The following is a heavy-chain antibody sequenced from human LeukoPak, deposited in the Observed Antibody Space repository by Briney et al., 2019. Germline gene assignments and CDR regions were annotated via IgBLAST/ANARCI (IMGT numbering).Heavy chain of an antibody. V-gene: IGHV4-34*01. CDR2: INHSGST. J-gene: IGHJ4*02. Sequence: PSETLYLTCAVYGGSFSGYYWSWIRQPPGKGLEWIGEINHSGSTNYNPSLKSRVTISVDTSKNQFSLKLSSVTAADTAVYYCARGRTFGNYDILTGYKDHEEKFIDYWGQGTLVTVSS. CDR3: ARGRTFGNYDILTGYKDHEEKFIDY. D-gene: IGHD3-9*01. CDR1: GGSFSGYY.